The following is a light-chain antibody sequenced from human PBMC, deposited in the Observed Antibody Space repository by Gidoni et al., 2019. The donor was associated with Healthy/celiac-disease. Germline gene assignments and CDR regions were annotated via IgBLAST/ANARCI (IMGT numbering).Light chain of an antibody. CDR2: GTS. Sequence: QSVLTQPPSVSGAPGQRVTISCNGSSSNIGEGYDVHLYQQLPGTAPKLLIYGTSNRPSGVPDRFSGSKAGTSASLAITVLQAEDEADYYCQSYDSSLGEVFGTGTKVTVL. CDR3: QSYDSSLGEV. CDR1: SSNIGEGYD. J-gene: IGLJ1*01. V-gene: IGLV1-40*01.